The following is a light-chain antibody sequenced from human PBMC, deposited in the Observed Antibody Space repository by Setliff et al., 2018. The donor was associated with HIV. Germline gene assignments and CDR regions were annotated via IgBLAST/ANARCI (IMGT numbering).Light chain of an antibody. Sequence: QSVLTQPRSVSGSPGQSVTISCTGTSTDVGNYNYVSWYRHHPGKAPELVIFDVSKRPLGVPARFSGSKSGDTASLTISGLQPEDEADYSCCSYAGSHTYVFGTGTKVTV. V-gene: IGLV2-11*01. CDR2: DVS. J-gene: IGLJ1*01. CDR1: STDVGNYNY. CDR3: CSYAGSHTYV.